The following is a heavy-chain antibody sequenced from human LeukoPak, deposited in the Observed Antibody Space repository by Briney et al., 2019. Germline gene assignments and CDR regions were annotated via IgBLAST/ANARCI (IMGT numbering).Heavy chain of an antibody. D-gene: IGHD2-15*01. CDR3: ARKSVAATPRDIVYQYYSMDV. CDR1: GYTFTSYA. J-gene: IGHJ6*03. Sequence: RRASVKVSCTASGYTFTSYAMNWVRQAPGQGLEWMGWINTNTGNPTYAQGFTGRFVFSLDTSVSTAYLQISSLKAEDTAVYYCARKSVAATPRDIVYQYYSMDVWGKGTTVTVSS. CDR2: INTNTGNP. V-gene: IGHV7-4-1*02.